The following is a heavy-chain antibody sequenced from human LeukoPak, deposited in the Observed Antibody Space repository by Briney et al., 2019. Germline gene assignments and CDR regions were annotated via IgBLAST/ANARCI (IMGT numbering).Heavy chain of an antibody. CDR1: AFTFSSYA. V-gene: IGHV3-30-3*01. J-gene: IGHJ6*02. D-gene: IGHD3-16*01. Sequence: PGGSLRLSCAASAFTFSSYAMHWVRQAPGKGLEWVAVISYDGSNKYYADSVKGRFTISRDNSKNTLYLQMNSLRAEDTAVYYCAKAYVRAASYYYGMDVWGQGTTVTVSS. CDR3: AKAYVRAASYYYGMDV. CDR2: ISYDGSNK.